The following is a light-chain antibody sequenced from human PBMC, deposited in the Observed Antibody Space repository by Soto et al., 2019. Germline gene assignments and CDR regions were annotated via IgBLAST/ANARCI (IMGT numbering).Light chain of an antibody. CDR1: SSNIGNNY. V-gene: IGLV1-51*01. CDR2: DNN. J-gene: IGLJ3*02. Sequence: QSVLTQPPSVSAAPGQKVTISCSGSSSNIGNNYVSWYQQLPGTAPKLLIFDNNKRPSGIPDRFSGSKSGTSATLDITGLQTGDEADYYCGTWDPSLSAEVFGGGTKLTVL. CDR3: GTWDPSLSAEV.